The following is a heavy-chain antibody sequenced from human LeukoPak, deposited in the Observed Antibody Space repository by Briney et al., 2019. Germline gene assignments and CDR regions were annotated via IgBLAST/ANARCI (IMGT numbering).Heavy chain of an antibody. J-gene: IGHJ3*02. D-gene: IGHD1-26*01. CDR3: ARDPHGGSGSDPHDAFDI. V-gene: IGHV3-21*01. CDR2: ISSSSSYI. Sequence: GGSLRLSCAASGFTFSSYSMNWVRQAPGKGLEWVSSISSSSSYIYYADSVKGRFTISRDNAKNSLYLQMNSLRAEDTAVYYCARDPHGGSGSDPHDAFDIWGQGTMVTVSS. CDR1: GFTFSSYS.